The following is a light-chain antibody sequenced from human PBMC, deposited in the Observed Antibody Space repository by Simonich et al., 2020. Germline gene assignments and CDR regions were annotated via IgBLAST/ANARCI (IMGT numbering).Light chain of an antibody. Sequence: IVLTQSPGTLSLSPGESATLSCRASRSVSSSYLAWYQQKPGQAPRLLIYGASSSATGIPHRFSGSGSGTDCTLTISRLEPEDFAVYYCQQYNNWPPATFGQGTKVEIK. J-gene: IGKJ1*01. CDR1: RSVSSSY. CDR3: QQYNNWPPAT. CDR2: GAS. V-gene: IGKV3-20*01.